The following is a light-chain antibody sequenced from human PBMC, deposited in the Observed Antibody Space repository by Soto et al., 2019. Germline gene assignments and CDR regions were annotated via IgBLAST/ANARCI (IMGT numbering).Light chain of an antibody. J-gene: IGLJ1*01. Sequence: QSVLTQPASVSGSPGQSITISCTGTRGDVGAFNYVSWYQLRPGKAPKLVIYEVNSRPSGISSRFSGSKSGNTASLSISGLQAEDEGDYYCASYSTGDTLHVFGSGTKVT. CDR3: ASYSTGDTLHV. CDR2: EVN. CDR1: RGDVGAFNY. V-gene: IGLV2-14*01.